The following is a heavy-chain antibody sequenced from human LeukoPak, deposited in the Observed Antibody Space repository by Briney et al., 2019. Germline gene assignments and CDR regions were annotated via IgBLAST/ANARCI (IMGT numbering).Heavy chain of an antibody. CDR3: ARDDRTYDFWSGYYAFDI. CDR1: GFTLSSFS. J-gene: IGHJ3*02. D-gene: IGHD3-3*01. CDR2: ISSSSSTI. Sequence: GGSLRLSCAASGFTLSSFSMNWVRQAPGKGLEWLSYISSSSSTIYYADSVKGRFTISRGNAKNSLYLQMNSLRAEDTAVYYCARDDRTYDFWSGYYAFDIWGPGTKVIVSS. V-gene: IGHV3-48*04.